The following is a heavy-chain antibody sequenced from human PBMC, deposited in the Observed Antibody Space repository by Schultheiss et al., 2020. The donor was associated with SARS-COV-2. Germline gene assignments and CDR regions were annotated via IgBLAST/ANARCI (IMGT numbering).Heavy chain of an antibody. J-gene: IGHJ4*02. V-gene: IGHV4-59*01. D-gene: IGHD3-10*01. CDR3: ARARLWFGELHYDY. CDR2: IYYSGST. CDR1: GGSISSYY. Sequence: ESLKISCTVSGGSISSYYWSWIRQPPGKGLEWIGYIYYSGSTNYNPSLKSRVTISVDTSKNQFSLKLSSVTAADTAVYYCARARLWFGELHYDYWGQGTLVTVSS.